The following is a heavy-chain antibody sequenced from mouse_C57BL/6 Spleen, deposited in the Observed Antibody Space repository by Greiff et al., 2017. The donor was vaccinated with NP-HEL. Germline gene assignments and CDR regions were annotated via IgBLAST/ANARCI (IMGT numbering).Heavy chain of an antibody. J-gene: IGHJ4*01. Sequence: VQLQQSGAELVRPGTSVKVSCKASGYAFTNYLIEWVKQRPGQGLEWIGVLNPGSGGTNYNEKFKGKATLTADKSSSTAYMQLSSLTSEDSAVYCCARGELRGYAMDYWGQGTSVTVSS. CDR2: LNPGSGGT. V-gene: IGHV1-54*01. D-gene: IGHD1-1*01. CDR3: ARGELRGYAMDY. CDR1: GYAFTNYL.